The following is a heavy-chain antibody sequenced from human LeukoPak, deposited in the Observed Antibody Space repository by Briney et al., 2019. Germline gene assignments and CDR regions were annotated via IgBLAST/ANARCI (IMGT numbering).Heavy chain of an antibody. CDR2: TSYDGSTK. CDR3: ARGRSGRGFYFNY. CDR1: GFTFSSYA. D-gene: IGHD3-10*01. J-gene: IGHJ4*02. Sequence: QAGKSLRLSCAASGFTFSSYAMHWVRQAPGKGLDWVAVTSYDGSTKYYADSVKGRFTISRDNSKNTLYLQLNSLRAEDAAVYYCARGRSGRGFYFNYWGQGTLVTVSS. V-gene: IGHV3-30*01.